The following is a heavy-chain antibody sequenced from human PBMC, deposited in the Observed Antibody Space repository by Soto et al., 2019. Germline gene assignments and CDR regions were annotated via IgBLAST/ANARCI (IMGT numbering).Heavy chain of an antibody. CDR3: ARDLQYYDAFDI. CDR2: ISSSSSYI. J-gene: IGHJ3*02. CDR1: GFTFSSYS. D-gene: IGHD4-4*01. Sequence: SLRLSCAASGFTFSSYSMNWVRQAPGKGLEWVSSISSSSSYIYYADSVKGRFTISRDNAKNSLYLQMNSLRAEDTAVYYCARDLQYYDAFDIWGQGTMVTVSS. V-gene: IGHV3-21*01.